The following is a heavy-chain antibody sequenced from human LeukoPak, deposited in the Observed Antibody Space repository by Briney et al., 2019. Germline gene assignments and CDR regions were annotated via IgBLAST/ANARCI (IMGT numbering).Heavy chain of an antibody. J-gene: IGHJ6*02. D-gene: IGHD2-2*01. CDR1: GFTFSDYY. CDR3: ARGWAKKRYCSSTSCYGFNYYGMDV. CDR2: ISSSGSTI. V-gene: IGHV3-11*01. Sequence: GGSLRLSCAASGFTFSDYYMSWIHQAPGKGLEWVSYISSSGSTIYYADSVKGRFTISRDNAKNSLYLQVNSLRAEDTAVYYCARGWAKKRYCSSTSCYGFNYYGMDVWGQGTTVTVSS.